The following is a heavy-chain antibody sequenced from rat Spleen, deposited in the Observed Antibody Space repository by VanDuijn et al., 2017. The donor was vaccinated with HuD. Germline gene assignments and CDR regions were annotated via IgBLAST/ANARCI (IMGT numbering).Heavy chain of an antibody. J-gene: IGHJ2*01. Sequence: EVQLVESDGGLVQPGRSLKLSCAASGLTFSNYDMAWVRQAPTKGLEWVATITHADDNTYYPDSVKGRFTISRDNAKSTLYLQMNSLRSEETATYYCTRENWVFDYWGQGVMVTVSS. CDR2: ITHADDNT. CDR3: TRENWVFDY. CDR1: GLTFSNYD. V-gene: IGHV5-29*01. D-gene: IGHD5-1*01.